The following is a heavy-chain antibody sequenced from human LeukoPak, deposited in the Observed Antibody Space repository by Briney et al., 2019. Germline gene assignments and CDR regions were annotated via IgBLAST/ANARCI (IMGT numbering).Heavy chain of an antibody. CDR1: GLTFSTYW. CDR3: ARSLGDD. CDR2: INQNGREK. D-gene: IGHD3-16*01. V-gene: IGHV3-7*01. Sequence: GGSLRLSCDVSGLTFSTYWMTWVRQAPGKGLEWVASINQNGREKYYVDSVKGRFTISRDNAKDSRYLQMNSPRDEDTAVYYCARSLGDDWGQGTLVTVSS. J-gene: IGHJ4*02.